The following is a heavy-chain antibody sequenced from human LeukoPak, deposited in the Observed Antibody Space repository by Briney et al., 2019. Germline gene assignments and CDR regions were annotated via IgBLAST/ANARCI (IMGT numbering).Heavy chain of an antibody. CDR2: IYSGGGST. Sequence: GGSLRLSCAASGFTVSSNFMSWVRQAPGKGLEWVSVIYSGGGSTFYADSVKGRFTISRDNSKNTLYLQMFSLRAEDTAVYYCAKAPVTTCSGAYCYPFDYWGQGTLVTVSS. D-gene: IGHD2-15*01. CDR1: GFTVSSNF. CDR3: AKAPVTTCSGAYCYPFDY. J-gene: IGHJ4*02. V-gene: IGHV3-53*01.